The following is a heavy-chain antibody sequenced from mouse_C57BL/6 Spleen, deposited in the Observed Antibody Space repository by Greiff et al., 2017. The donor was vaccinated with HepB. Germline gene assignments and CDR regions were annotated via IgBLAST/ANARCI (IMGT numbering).Heavy chain of an antibody. J-gene: IGHJ4*01. D-gene: IGHD2-2*01. CDR1: GYAFTDYN. CDR2: INPNYGTT. V-gene: IGHV1-39*01. CDR3: ARSMMVTTSRAMDY. Sequence: VQLQQSGPELVKPGASVKISCKASGYAFTDYNMNWVKQSHGKSLEWIGVINPNYGTTSYNQKFKGKATLTVDQSSSTAYMQLNSLTSEDSAVYYCARSMMVTTSRAMDYWGQGTSVTVSS.